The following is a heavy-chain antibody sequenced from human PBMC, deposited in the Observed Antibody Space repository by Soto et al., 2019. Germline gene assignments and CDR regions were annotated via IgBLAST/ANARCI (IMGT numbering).Heavy chain of an antibody. CDR1: GGSFSGYY. CDR2: INHSGST. D-gene: IGHD3-3*01. CDR3: ARSGHDFWSGYYRVSFDP. J-gene: IGHJ5*02. Sequence: SETLYITCAVYGGSFSGYYWSWIRQPPGKGLEWIGEINHSGSTNYNPSLKSRVTISVDTSKNQFSLKLSSVTAADTAVYYCARSGHDFWSGYYRVSFDPLCQARLIT. V-gene: IGHV4-34*01.